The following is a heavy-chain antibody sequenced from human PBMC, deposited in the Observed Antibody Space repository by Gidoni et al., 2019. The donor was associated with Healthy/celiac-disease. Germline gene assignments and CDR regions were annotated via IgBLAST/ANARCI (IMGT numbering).Heavy chain of an antibody. D-gene: IGHD2-15*01. CDR2: SYYSGST. J-gene: IGHJ6*02. CDR3: ARVEGYCSGGSCQEYYYYGMDV. CDR1: GGSISSSSYY. V-gene: IGHV4-39*07. Sequence: QLQLQESGPGLVKPSETLSLTCTVSGGSISSSSYYWGWIRQPPGKGLEWIGSSYYSGSTYYNPSLKSRVTISVDTSKNQFSLKLSSVTAADTAVYYCARVEGYCSGGSCQEYYYYGMDVWGQGTTVTVSS.